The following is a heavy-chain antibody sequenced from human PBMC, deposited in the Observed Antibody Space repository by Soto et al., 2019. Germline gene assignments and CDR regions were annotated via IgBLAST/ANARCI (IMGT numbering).Heavy chain of an antibody. V-gene: IGHV3-7*01. Sequence: EVQLVESGGGLVQPGGSLRLSCMASGFTFSNFWMAWVRQVPGKGLEWVANLKGDGSKENYVDSVKGRFTISRDNAKNSLYLQMNSLRAEDAALYFCSRDLNYARSTVYYDVVDTWGQGTMVTVSS. CDR3: SRDLNYARSTVYYDVVDT. D-gene: IGHD3-9*01. J-gene: IGHJ3*02. CDR2: LKGDGSKE. CDR1: GFTFSNFW.